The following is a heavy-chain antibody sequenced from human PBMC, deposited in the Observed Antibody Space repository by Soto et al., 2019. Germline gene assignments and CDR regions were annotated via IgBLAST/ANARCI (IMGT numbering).Heavy chain of an antibody. J-gene: IGHJ4*02. CDR3: ARVDGDRYDGNGYLGRH. V-gene: IGHV3-74*01. D-gene: IGHD3-22*01. CDR1: GFPFSSYW. Sequence: EVQLVESGGGLVQPGESLTLSCAASGFPFSSYWMHWVRQAPGKGLVWVSRIKSDGSGTYYADSVQDRFTISRDNARTTIYMPMNILRVEDTVVYFCARVDGDRYDGNGYLGRHWGQGTLVTVSS. CDR2: IKSDGSGT.